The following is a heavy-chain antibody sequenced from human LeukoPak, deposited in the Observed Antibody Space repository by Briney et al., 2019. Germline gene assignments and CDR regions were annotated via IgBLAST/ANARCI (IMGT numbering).Heavy chain of an antibody. CDR3: ARRGGTAMVSHTFDY. D-gene: IGHD5-18*01. CDR2: AYYSGST. J-gene: IGHJ4*02. V-gene: IGHV4-59*01. CDR1: GGSISSYY. Sequence: SETLSLTCTGSGGSISSYYWSWIRQPPGKGLEWIGYAYYSGSTNYNPSLKSRVTISVDTSKNQFSLKLSSVTAADTAMYYCARRGGTAMVSHTFDYWGQGTLVTVSS.